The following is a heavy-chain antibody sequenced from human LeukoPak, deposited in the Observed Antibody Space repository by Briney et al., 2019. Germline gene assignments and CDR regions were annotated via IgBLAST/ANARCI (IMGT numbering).Heavy chain of an antibody. CDR2: INQDGSEK. Sequence: GGSLRLSCAASGSTSSRYYVSWVRQTPEKGLEWVANINQDGSEKNYVDSVKGRFTISRDNAKNSLYLQMKRLRAEEKAVYYCASAAGWGSASWGQGTLVTVSS. D-gene: IGHD3-16*01. V-gene: IGHV3-7*01. CDR1: GSTSSRYY. J-gene: IGHJ5*02. CDR3: ASAAGWGSAS.